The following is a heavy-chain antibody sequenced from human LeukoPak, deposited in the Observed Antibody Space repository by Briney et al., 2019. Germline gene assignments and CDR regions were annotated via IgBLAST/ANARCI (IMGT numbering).Heavy chain of an antibody. CDR2: INSDGSGP. Sequence: PGGSLRLSCAASGFIFSTNWMHWVRHAPGKGLVWVSRINSDGSGPTYADSVKGRFTISRDNAKNTLYLQMNSLRGEDTAVNYCVSSSGKPDYWGQGTLVTVSS. CDR3: VSSSGKPDY. D-gene: IGHD3-10*01. J-gene: IGHJ4*02. V-gene: IGHV3-74*01. CDR1: GFIFSTNW.